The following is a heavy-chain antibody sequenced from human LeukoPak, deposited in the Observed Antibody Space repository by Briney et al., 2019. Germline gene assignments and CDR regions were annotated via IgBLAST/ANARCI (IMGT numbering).Heavy chain of an antibody. CDR1: GFTFSTSG. CDR3: ARDRADIVVVPAAIGHYYYGMDV. V-gene: IGHV3-48*04. Sequence: PGGSLRLSCAASGFTFSTSGMNWVRQAPGKGLEWVSYTSSSGSTIYYADSVKGRFTISRDNAKNSLYLQMNSLRAEDTAVYYCARDRADIVVVPAAIGHYYYGMDVWGQGTTVTVSS. CDR2: TSSSGSTI. D-gene: IGHD2-2*01. J-gene: IGHJ6*02.